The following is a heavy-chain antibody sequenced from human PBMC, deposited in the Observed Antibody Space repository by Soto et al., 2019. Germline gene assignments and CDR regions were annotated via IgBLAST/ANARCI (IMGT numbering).Heavy chain of an antibody. D-gene: IGHD3-22*01. CDR2: IIPIFGTA. Sequence: SVKVSCKASGGTFSSYAISWVREAPVQGLEWMGGIIPIFGTANYAQKFQGRVTITADKSTSTAYMELSSLRSEDTAVYYCARFPHGNNYYDSSGYYDAEYFQHWGQGTLVTVSS. CDR3: ARFPHGNNYYDSSGYYDAEYFQH. V-gene: IGHV1-69*06. CDR1: GGTFSSYA. J-gene: IGHJ1*01.